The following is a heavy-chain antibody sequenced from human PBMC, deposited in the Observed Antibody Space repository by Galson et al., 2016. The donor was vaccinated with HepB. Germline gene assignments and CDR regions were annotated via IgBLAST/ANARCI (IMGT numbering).Heavy chain of an antibody. CDR1: GFTLNMYA. CDR3: AQGFCSGGTCSSRDFYYGMDV. J-gene: IGHJ6*02. Sequence: SLRLSCAGSGFTLNMYAVTWVRQAPGKGLEWVSGIPGSGGSTHYADSVKGRFTISRDNSKNTVYLQMTSMRADDTAVYYFAQGFCSGGTCSSRDFYYGMDVWGQGTTVTVSS. CDR2: IPGSGGST. V-gene: IGHV3-23*01. D-gene: IGHD2-15*01.